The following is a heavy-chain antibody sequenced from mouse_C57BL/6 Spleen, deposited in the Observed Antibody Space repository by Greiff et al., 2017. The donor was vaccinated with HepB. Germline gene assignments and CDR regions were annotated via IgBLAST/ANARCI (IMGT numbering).Heavy chain of an antibody. D-gene: IGHD1-1*01. CDR3: ARYTTVVARYFDY. CDR2: IHPNSGST. Sequence: QVQLKQPGAELVKPGASVKLSCKASGYTFTSYWMHWVKQRPGQGLEWIGMIHPNSGSTNYNEKFKSKATLTVDKSSSTAYMQLSSLTSEDSAVYYCARYTTVVARYFDYWGQGTTLTVSS. J-gene: IGHJ2*01. CDR1: GYTFTSYW. V-gene: IGHV1-64*01.